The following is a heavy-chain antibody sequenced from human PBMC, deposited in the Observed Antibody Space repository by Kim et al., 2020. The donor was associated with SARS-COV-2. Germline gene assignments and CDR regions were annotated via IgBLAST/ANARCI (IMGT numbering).Heavy chain of an antibody. V-gene: IGHV3-9*01. Sequence: GGSLRLSCAASGFTFGDFAMHWVRQVPGKGLEGVSGLSWNSGVIGYAGSVKGRFTISRHNAETSMYLQMNSLRAEDTACYYCAKDLVSSSFRAFHIWGQGTMVTVSS. J-gene: IGHJ3*02. D-gene: IGHD6-6*01. CDR3: AKDLVSSSFRAFHI. CDR1: GFTFGDFA. CDR2: LSWNSGVI.